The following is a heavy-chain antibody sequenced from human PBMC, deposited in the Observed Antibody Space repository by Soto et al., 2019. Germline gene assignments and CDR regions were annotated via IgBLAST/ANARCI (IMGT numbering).Heavy chain of an antibody. J-gene: IGHJ4*02. CDR1: GFTFSDHY. Sequence: EVQLVESGGGLLQPGGSLRLSCAASGFTFSDHYMDWVRQAPGKGLEWVGRIRNKANSYTTEYAASVKGRFTISRDDSENLLYLQMNSLKAEDTAVYYCARGTFDYWGQGTLVTVSS. CDR3: ARGTFDY. D-gene: IGHD3-10*01. V-gene: IGHV3-72*01. CDR2: IRNKANSYTT.